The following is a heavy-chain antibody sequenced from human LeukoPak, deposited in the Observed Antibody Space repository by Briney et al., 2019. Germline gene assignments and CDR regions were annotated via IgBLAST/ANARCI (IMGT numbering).Heavy chain of an antibody. CDR1: GFTVGSNY. Sequence: GGSLRLSCAASGFTVGSNYMSWVRQAPGKGLEWVSVIYSGGSTYYADSVKGRFTISRDNSKNTLYLQMNSLRAEDTAVYYCARGALVGCSGGSCYYFDYWGQGTLVTVSS. V-gene: IGHV3-66*01. D-gene: IGHD2-15*01. J-gene: IGHJ4*02. CDR2: IYSGGST. CDR3: ARGALVGCSGGSCYYFDY.